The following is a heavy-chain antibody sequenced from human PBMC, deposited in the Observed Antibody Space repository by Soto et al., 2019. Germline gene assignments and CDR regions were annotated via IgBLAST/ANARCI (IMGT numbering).Heavy chain of an antibody. V-gene: IGHV5-51*01. J-gene: IGHJ2*01. CDR2: IYPGDSDT. CDR1: GYSCTSYW. D-gene: IGHD2-2*01. Sequence: GESLKISCKGSGYSCTSYWIGWVRQMPGKGLEGMGIIYPGDSDTRYSPCFQGQVPISADKSISTASLQWSSLKASDTAVYYCARPRAAGNIVVVPAASWYFDLWGRGTLVTVSS. CDR3: ARPRAAGNIVVVPAASWYFDL.